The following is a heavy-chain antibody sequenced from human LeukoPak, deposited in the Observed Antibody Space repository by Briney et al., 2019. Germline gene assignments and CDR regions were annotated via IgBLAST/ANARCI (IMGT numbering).Heavy chain of an antibody. D-gene: IGHD2-2*01. CDR1: GGSISSYY. Sequence: SSETLSLTCTASGGSISSYYWSWIRQPPGKGLGWIGEINHRGGTNYNPSLKSRVTISVDTSKNQFSLTLSSMTAADTAMYYCARGGRGLSAARRFKPGNWFDPWGQGILVTVSS. CDR3: ARGGRGLSAARRFKPGNWFDP. CDR2: INHRGGT. J-gene: IGHJ5*02. V-gene: IGHV4-34*01.